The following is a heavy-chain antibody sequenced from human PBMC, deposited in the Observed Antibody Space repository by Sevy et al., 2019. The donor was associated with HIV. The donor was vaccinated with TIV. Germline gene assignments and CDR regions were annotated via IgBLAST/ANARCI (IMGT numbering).Heavy chain of an antibody. V-gene: IGHV1-2*02. Sequence: ASVKVSCKASGYTFTGQYIHWVRQVPGQGLEWVGWVNPRNGGTKTAQSFEGRVTLTRDTSISTANLEMGSLTSDDTAVYFCARARLGPLGSLDSWGQGTLVTDSS. J-gene: IGHJ4*02. CDR1: GYTFTGQY. CDR3: ARARLGPLGSLDS. D-gene: IGHD3-10*01. CDR2: VNPRNGGT.